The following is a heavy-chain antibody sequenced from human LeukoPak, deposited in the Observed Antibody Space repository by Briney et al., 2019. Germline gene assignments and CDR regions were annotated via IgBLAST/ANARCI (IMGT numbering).Heavy chain of an antibody. V-gene: IGHV4-59*01. CDR1: GGSIRSYY. CDR3: ARFSAHQLRSGYYYYMDV. D-gene: IGHD2-2*01. CDR2: IYYTGST. Sequence: PSETLSLTCPVSGGSIRSYYWSWVRQPPGKGLEYIGHIYYTGSTDYNPSLKSRVTMSLDTSKNQFSLKLSSVTAADTAVYSCARFSAHQLRSGYYYYMDVWGKGTTVTVSS. J-gene: IGHJ6*03.